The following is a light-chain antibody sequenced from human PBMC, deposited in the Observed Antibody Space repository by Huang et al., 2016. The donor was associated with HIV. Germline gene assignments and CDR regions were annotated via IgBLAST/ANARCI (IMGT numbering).Light chain of an antibody. CDR3: LQDYTYPLT. Sequence: AIQMTQSPSSLSASVGDRVTITCRASQGIRNDLGWYQQKPGKAPKLLSYAAATLQSGVPSRFSGSGSGTDFTRTISSLQPEDFATYYCLQDYTYPLTFGPGTKVDIK. CDR2: AAA. CDR1: QGIRND. V-gene: IGKV1-6*01. J-gene: IGKJ3*01.